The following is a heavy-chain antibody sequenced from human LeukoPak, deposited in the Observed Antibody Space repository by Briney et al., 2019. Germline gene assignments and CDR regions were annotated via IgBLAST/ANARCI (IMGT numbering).Heavy chain of an antibody. CDR2: ISYSGST. CDR3: ARTPIDSSSWYILGAFDI. Sequence: SETLSLTCTVSGGSISTYYWSRIRQPPGKGLEWIGYISYSGSTDYNPSLKSRVTMSVDTSINQFSLKLSSVTAADTAVYYCARTPIDSSSWYILGAFDIWGQGTMVTVSS. CDR1: GGSISTYY. V-gene: IGHV4-59*08. J-gene: IGHJ3*02. D-gene: IGHD6-13*01.